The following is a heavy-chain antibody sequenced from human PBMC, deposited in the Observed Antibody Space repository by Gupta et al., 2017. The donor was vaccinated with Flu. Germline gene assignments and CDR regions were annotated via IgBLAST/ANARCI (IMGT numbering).Heavy chain of an antibody. V-gene: IGHV5-10-1*01. CDR1: GYSFTSYW. CDR2: IDPSDSYT. J-gene: IGHJ4*02. Sequence: EVQLVQSGAEVKKPGESLRISCKGSGYSFTSYWISWVRQMPGKGLEWMGRIDPSDSYTNYSPSFQGHVTISADKSISTAYLQWSSLKASDTAMYYCASHRVGPYSSSWYLFDYWGQGTLVTVSS. D-gene: IGHD6-13*01. CDR3: ASHRVGPYSSSWYLFDY.